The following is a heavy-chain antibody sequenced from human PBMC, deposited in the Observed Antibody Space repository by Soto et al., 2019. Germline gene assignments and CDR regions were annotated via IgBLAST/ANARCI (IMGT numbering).Heavy chain of an antibody. CDR3: AKDITRGGGLYDILTGYQPYYYYYGMDV. V-gene: IGHV3-43*01. Sequence: GESLKISCAASGFTFDDYTMHWVRQAPGKGLEWVSLISWDGGSTYYADSVKGRFTISRDNSKNSLYLQMNSLRTEDTALYYCAKDITRGGGLYDILTGYQPYYYYYGMDVWGQGTTVTVSS. CDR2: ISWDGGST. CDR1: GFTFDDYT. J-gene: IGHJ6*02. D-gene: IGHD3-9*01.